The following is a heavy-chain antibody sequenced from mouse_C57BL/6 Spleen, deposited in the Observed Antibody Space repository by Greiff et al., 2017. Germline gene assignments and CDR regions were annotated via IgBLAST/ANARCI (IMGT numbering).Heavy chain of an antibody. CDR2: INYDGSST. V-gene: IGHV5-16*01. CDR3: ARYRGSSKYYFDY. CDR1: GFTFSDYY. Sequence: EVKVVESEGGLVQPGSSMKLSCTASGFTFSDYYMAWVRQVPEKGLEWVANINYDGSSTYYLDSLKSRFIISRDNAKNILYLQMSSLKSEDTATYYCARYRGSSKYYFDYWGQGTTLTVSS. J-gene: IGHJ2*01. D-gene: IGHD1-1*01.